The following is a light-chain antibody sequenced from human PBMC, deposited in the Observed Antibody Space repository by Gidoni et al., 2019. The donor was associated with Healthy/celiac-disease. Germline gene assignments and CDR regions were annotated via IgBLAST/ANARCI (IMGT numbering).Light chain of an antibody. CDR3: QQYDNLLFT. CDR1: QDISNY. CDR2: DAS. J-gene: IGKJ3*01. V-gene: IGKV1-33*01. Sequence: DIQMTQSPSSLSASVGDRVTITCQASQDISNYLNWYQQKPGKAPKLLIYDASNLETGVPSRFSGSGSGTDFTFTISSLQPEAIATYYCQQYDNLLFTFXPXTKVDIK.